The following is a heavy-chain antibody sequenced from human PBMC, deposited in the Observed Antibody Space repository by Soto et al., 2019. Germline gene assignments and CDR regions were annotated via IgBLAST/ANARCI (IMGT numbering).Heavy chain of an antibody. Sequence: ASVKVSCEACGCTFTSYYMHWVLQAPGQGLEWMGIINPSGGSTSYAQKFQGRVTMTRDTSRRTVYMELSSLRSEDTAVYYCARRLGYSGYDPYDFDYWGQGTLVTV. CDR3: ARRLGYSGYDPYDFDY. CDR2: INPSGGST. J-gene: IGHJ4*02. V-gene: IGHV1-46*01. CDR1: GCTFTSYY. D-gene: IGHD5-12*01.